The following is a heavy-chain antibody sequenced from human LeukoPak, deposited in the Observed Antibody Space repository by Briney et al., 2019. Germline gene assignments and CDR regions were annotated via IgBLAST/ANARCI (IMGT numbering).Heavy chain of an antibody. Sequence: SETLSLTCTVSGGSISSYYWSWIRQPPGKGPEWIGYTYNSGSTNYNPSLKGRVTILVDTSKNQFSLKVSSVTAADTAVYYCARVGYCSGATCSPWFDPWGQGTLVTVSS. D-gene: IGHD2-15*01. CDR3: ARVGYCSGATCSPWFDP. J-gene: IGHJ5*02. CDR1: GGSISSYY. V-gene: IGHV4-59*01. CDR2: TYNSGST.